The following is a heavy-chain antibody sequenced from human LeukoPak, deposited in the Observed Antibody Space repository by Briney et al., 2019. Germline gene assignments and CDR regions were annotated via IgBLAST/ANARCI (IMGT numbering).Heavy chain of an antibody. CDR3: ARESSSWYSYGMDV. CDR1: GVSISSYY. Sequence: SETLSLTCTVSGVSISSYYWSWIRQPAGKGLEWIGRIYTSGSTNYNPPLKSRVTMSVDTSKNQFSLKLSSVTAADTAVYYCARESSSWYSYGMDVWGQGTTVTVSS. CDR2: IYTSGST. J-gene: IGHJ6*02. D-gene: IGHD6-13*01. V-gene: IGHV4-4*07.